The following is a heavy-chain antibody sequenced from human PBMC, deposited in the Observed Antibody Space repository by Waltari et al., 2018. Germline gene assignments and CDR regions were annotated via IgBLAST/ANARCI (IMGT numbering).Heavy chain of an antibody. CDR3: ARLRTNYELWSGPYYYYMDV. V-gene: IGHV4-38-2*01. CDR2: IYHRGST. Sequence: QVQLQESGPGLVEPSETLSLTCAVSGSSISNDYYWGWIRQPPGKGLEWIGNIYHRGSTYYNPSLKSRVTISVDMSRNQFSLKLTSVTAADSAGYYCARLRTNYELWSGPYYYYMDVWGRGTTVTVSS. J-gene: IGHJ6*03. CDR1: GSSISNDYY. D-gene: IGHD3-3*01.